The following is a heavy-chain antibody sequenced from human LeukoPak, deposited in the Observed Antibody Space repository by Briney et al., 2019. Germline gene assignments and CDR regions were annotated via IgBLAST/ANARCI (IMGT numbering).Heavy chain of an antibody. D-gene: IGHD6-13*01. V-gene: IGHV3-23*01. CDR2: ISGSGGST. CDR1: GFTFSSYA. J-gene: IGHJ1*01. Sequence: GGSRRLSCAASGFTFSSYAMSWVRQAPGKGLEWVSAISGSGGSTYYADSVKGRFTISRDNSKNTLYLQMNSLRAEDTAVYYRAKEYSSSWYVYFQHWGQGTLVTVSS. CDR3: AKEYSSSWYVYFQH.